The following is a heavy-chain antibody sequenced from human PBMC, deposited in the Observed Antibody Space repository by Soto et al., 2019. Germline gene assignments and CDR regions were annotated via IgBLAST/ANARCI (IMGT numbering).Heavy chain of an antibody. CDR2: ISHGAYT. Sequence: PSETLSLTWAVYGESFIGYFWSWIRQPPGQGLEWIGEISHGAYTKYNPSLESRVTISVDTSKNQFSLRLNSVTAADTAVYYCAKRGITFFGVSTGGFDYWGQGTPVPVSP. CDR1: GESFIGYF. D-gene: IGHD3-3*01. V-gene: IGHV4-34*01. CDR3: AKRGITFFGVSTGGFDY. J-gene: IGHJ4*02.